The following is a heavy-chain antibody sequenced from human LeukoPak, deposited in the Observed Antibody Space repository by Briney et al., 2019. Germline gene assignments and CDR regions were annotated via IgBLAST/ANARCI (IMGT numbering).Heavy chain of an antibody. J-gene: IGHJ4*02. Sequence: KPSETLSLTCTVSGGPVNNYYWSWIRQPPGKGLDWIGYIYRGNTKYNPSLKSRVTISMDTSQNQISLKLISGTAADTAVYYCAAHAAISAAGTAPFDNWGQGMLVTVSS. CDR2: IYRGNT. CDR3: AAHAAISAAGTAPFDN. D-gene: IGHD6-13*01. CDR1: GGPVNNYY. V-gene: IGHV4-59*08.